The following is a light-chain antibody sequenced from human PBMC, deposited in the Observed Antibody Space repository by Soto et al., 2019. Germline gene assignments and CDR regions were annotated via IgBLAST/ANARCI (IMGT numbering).Light chain of an antibody. V-gene: IGKV3-20*01. Sequence: EIVLTQYPGTLSLSPGERATLSCRASQSVSSSYLAWYQQKPGQAPRLLIYGASSRATGIPDRFSGSGSGTDFTLTISRLEPEDFAVYYCQQYGSSPWTVGQGTKVEI. J-gene: IGKJ1*01. CDR2: GAS. CDR3: QQYGSSPWT. CDR1: QSVSSSY.